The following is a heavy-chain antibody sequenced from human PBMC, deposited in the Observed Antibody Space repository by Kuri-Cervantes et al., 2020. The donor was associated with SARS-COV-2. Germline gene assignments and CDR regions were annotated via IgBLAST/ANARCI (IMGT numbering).Heavy chain of an antibody. CDR2: IIPIFGTA. J-gene: IGHJ4*02. Sequence: SCKASGGTFSSYAISWVRQAPGQGLEWMGGIIPIFGTANYAQKFQGRVTITTDESTSTAYMELSSLRSEDTAVYYCASTILGLNSSGWYGYFDYWGQGTLVTVSS. D-gene: IGHD6-19*01. CDR1: GGTFSSYA. V-gene: IGHV1-69*05. CDR3: ASTILGLNSSGWYGYFDY.